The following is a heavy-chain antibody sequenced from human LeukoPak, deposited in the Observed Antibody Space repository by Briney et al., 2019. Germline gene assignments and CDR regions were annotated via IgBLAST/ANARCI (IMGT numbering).Heavy chain of an antibody. CDR3: ARAKTSTTVIYY. V-gene: IGHV3-11*01. D-gene: IGHD4-17*01. Sequence: GGSLRLSCAASGFTFSDYYMSWIRQAPGKGLEWVSYISSSGSTIYYADSVKGRFAISRDNAKNSLYLQMNSLRAEDTAVYYCARAKTSTTVIYYWGQGTLVTVSS. CDR2: ISSSGSTI. J-gene: IGHJ4*02. CDR1: GFTFSDYY.